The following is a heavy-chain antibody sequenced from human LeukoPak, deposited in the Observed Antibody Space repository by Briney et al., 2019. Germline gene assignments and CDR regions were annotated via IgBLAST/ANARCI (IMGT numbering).Heavy chain of an antibody. V-gene: IGHV4-34*01. CDR1: GGSFSGYY. CDR2: INHSGST. D-gene: IGHD3-10*01. Sequence: SETLSLTCAVYGGSFSGYYWSWIRQPPGKGLEWIGEINHSGSTNYNPSLKSRVTISVDTSTNQFSLKLSSVTAADTAVYYCARGIVLWFGELSSWFDPWGQGTLVTVSS. CDR3: ARGIVLWFGELSSWFDP. J-gene: IGHJ5*02.